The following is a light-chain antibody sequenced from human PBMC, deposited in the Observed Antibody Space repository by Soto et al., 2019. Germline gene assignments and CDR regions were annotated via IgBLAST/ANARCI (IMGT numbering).Light chain of an antibody. CDR1: QGIRND. Sequence: AIQMTQSPSSLSASVGDRVTITCRASQGIRNDFGWYQQKPGKAPKLLIYAASSLHSGVPSRFSGSGAGTDFSLTLSSLQPEDSATYYCLQDYSFPLTFGGGTRVEIK. CDR3: LQDYSFPLT. CDR2: AAS. J-gene: IGKJ4*01. V-gene: IGKV1-6*01.